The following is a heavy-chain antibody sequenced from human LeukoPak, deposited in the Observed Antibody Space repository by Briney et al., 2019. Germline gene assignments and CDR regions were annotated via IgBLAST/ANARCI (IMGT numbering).Heavy chain of an antibody. CDR2: IRSKANSYAT. D-gene: IGHD6-19*01. J-gene: IGHJ6*04. CDR3: TRLDYSSGWYSGPRVTNKDGV. Sequence: GGSLRLSCAASGFTFSGSAMHWVRQASGKGLEWVGRIRSKANSYATAYAASVKGRFTISRDDSKNTAYLQMNSLKTEDTAVYYCTRLDYSSGWYSGPRVTNKDGVWGKGTTVTVSS. V-gene: IGHV3-73*01. CDR1: GFTFSGSA.